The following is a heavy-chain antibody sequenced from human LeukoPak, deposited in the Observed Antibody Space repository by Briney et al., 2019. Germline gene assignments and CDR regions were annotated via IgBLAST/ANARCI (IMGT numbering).Heavy chain of an antibody. CDR3: AITDDYGGNSLADY. D-gene: IGHD4-23*01. J-gene: IGHJ4*02. CDR1: GYTFTSYD. CDR2: MNPNSGNT. Sequence: ASVTVSCKASGYTFTSYDINWVRQATGQGLEWMGWMNPNSGNTGYAQKFQGRVTMTRNASISTAYMELSSLRSEDTAVYYCAITDDYGGNSLADYWGQGTLVTVSS. V-gene: IGHV1-8*01.